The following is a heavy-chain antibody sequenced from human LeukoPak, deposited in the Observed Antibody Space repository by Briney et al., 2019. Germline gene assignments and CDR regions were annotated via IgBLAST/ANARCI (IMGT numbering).Heavy chain of an antibody. D-gene: IGHD6-19*01. CDR3: AKHGSGWKIYYYYYMDV. CDR1: GFTFSSYA. Sequence: PGGSLRLSCAASGFTFSSYAMSWVRQAPGKGLEWVSAISGSGGSTYYADSVKGRFTISRDNSKNTLYLQMNSLRAEDTAVYYCAKHGSGWKIYYYYYMDVWGKGTTVTVSS. J-gene: IGHJ6*03. CDR2: ISGSGGST. V-gene: IGHV3-23*01.